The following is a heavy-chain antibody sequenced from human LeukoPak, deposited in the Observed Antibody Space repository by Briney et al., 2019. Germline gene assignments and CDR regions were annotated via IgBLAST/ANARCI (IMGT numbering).Heavy chain of an antibody. CDR2: IRGTPYGGTT. Sequence: GGSLRLSCTASGFTFSIYAMSWFRQAPGKGLEWVALIRGTPYGGTTEYAASVKGRFTISRGDSKSIAYLQMNSLKTEDTAVYYCTRAGKPPYFDYWGQGTLVIVSS. CDR3: TRAGKPPYFDY. CDR1: GFTFSIYA. V-gene: IGHV3-49*03. J-gene: IGHJ4*02.